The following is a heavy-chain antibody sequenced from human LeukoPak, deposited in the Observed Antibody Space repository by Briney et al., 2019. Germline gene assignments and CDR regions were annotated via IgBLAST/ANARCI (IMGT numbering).Heavy chain of an antibody. J-gene: IGHJ4*02. CDR2: ISGSGGST. V-gene: IGHV3-23*01. CDR3: AKRRNSYDSGGSTDH. Sequence: GGSLRLSCAASGFTFSNYAMSWVRQAPGKGLEWVSAISGSGGSTYYADSVKGRFTISRDNSKNTLYLQMNSLRAEDTAVYYCAKRRNSYDSGGSTDHWGQGTLVIVSS. CDR1: GFTFSNYA. D-gene: IGHD3-22*01.